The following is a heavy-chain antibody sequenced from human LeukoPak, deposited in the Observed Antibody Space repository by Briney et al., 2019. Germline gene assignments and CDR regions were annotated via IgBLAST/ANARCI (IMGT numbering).Heavy chain of an antibody. CDR2: IYYSGST. J-gene: IGHJ4*02. V-gene: IGHV4-39*07. D-gene: IGHD6-13*01. CDR3: ARAGVAAAGPYFDY. CDR1: GGSISSSSYY. Sequence: KPSETLPLTCTVSGGSISSSSYYWGWIRQPPGKGLEWIGSIYYSGSTYYNPSLKSRVTISVDTSKNQFSLKLSSVTAADTAVYYCARAGVAAAGPYFDYWGQGTLVTVSS.